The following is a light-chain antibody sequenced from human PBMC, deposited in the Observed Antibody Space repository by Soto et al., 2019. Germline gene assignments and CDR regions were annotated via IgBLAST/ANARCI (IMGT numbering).Light chain of an antibody. Sequence: IVLTLSPATLSLSXXEXXXXXXXASQSVSSYLAWYQQKPGQAPRLLFFDASTRATGIPARFSGSGSGTEFTLTISSLQSEDFAVYYCQHYHGWPITFGQGTRLQI. CDR2: DAS. J-gene: IGKJ5*01. CDR1: QSVSSY. CDR3: QHYHGWPIT. V-gene: IGKV3-15*01.